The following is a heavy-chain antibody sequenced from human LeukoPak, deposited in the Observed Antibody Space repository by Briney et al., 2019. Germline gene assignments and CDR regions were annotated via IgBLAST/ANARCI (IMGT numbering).Heavy chain of an antibody. J-gene: IGHJ4*02. CDR3: AKDVGSYYLVYYFDY. V-gene: IGHV3-30*18. CDR1: GFTFSSYG. CDR2: ISYDGSNN. D-gene: IGHD1-26*01. Sequence: SGGGVVQPGRSLRLSCAASGFTFSSYGMHWVRQAPGKGLEWVAVISYDGSNNYYADSVEGRFTISRDNSKNTLYLQMNSLRAEDTAVYYCAKDVGSYYLVYYFDYWGQGTLVTVSS.